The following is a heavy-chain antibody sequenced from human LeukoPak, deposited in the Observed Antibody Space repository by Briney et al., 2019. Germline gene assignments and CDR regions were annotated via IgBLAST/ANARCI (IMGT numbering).Heavy chain of an antibody. CDR2: ISGTGSTT. V-gene: IGHV3-23*01. J-gene: IGHJ4*02. D-gene: IGHD2-15*01. CDR1: GFTFNSYA. Sequence: GGSLRLSCAASGFTFNSYAMSWVREAPGKGLEWVSCISGTGSTTYYAESVKGRFAISRHNSESTLYMQMNSLRAEDTAMYYCAKFPKRGQCSSGSCHFDYWAQGTLVTVSS. CDR3: AKFPKRGQCSSGSCHFDY.